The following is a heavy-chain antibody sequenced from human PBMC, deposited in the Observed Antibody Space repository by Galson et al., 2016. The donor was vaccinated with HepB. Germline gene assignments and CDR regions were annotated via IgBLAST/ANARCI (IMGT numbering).Heavy chain of an antibody. D-gene: IGHD6-13*01. CDR1: GFTLTASA. J-gene: IGHJ4*02. CDR3: ARESGASWYLIDY. Sequence: SLRLSCAVSGFTLTASAMNWVRQAPGKGLEWIAYIGATNGAIFYADSVKGRFTISKDNAKDSLFLQMNNQGDDDTAVYYCARESGASWYLIDYWGQGTLVTVSS. CDR2: IGATNGAI. V-gene: IGHV3-48*02.